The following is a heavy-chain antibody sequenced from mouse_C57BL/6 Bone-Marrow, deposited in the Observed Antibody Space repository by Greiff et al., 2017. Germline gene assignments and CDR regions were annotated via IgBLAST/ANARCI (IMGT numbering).Heavy chain of an antibody. J-gene: IGHJ3*01. CDR3: AGFDYVWFAY. Sequence: VQLQQPGAELVRPGSSVKLSCKASGYTFTSYWLHWVKQRPIQGLEWIGNIDPSDSETHYNQKFKDKATLTVDKSSSTAYMQLSSLTSEDSAVYYCAGFDYVWFAYWGQGTLVTVSA. D-gene: IGHD2-4*01. CDR1: GYTFTSYW. V-gene: IGHV1-52*01. CDR2: IDPSDSET.